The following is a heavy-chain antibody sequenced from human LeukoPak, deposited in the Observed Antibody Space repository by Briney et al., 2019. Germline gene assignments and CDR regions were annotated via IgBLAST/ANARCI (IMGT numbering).Heavy chain of an antibody. CDR2: ISYSGST. CDR3: ARLMSGYPYYFDY. V-gene: IGHV4-59*01. Sequence: SETLSLTCTVSGGSISSYFWSWIRQPPGKGLEWIGYISYSGSTNYNPSLNSRVIISGDTSKNQFSLKLSSVTAADTAVYYCARLMSGYPYYFDYWGQGTLVTVSS. J-gene: IGHJ4*02. D-gene: IGHD3-3*01. CDR1: GGSISSYF.